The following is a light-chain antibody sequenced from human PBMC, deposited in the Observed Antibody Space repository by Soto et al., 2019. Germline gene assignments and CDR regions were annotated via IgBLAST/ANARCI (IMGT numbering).Light chain of an antibody. Sequence: DIQMTQSPSTLSASVGDRVTITCRASQSISSWLAWYQQKPGTAPNLLIYKASTLQSGVPSRFSGSGSGTEFTLTISSLQPDDSATYYCQQYNDNWTFGQGTKVDNQ. CDR1: QSISSW. CDR2: KAS. J-gene: IGKJ1*01. CDR3: QQYNDNWT. V-gene: IGKV1-5*03.